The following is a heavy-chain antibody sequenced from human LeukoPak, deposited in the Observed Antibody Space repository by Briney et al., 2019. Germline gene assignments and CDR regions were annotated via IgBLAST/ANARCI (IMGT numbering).Heavy chain of an antibody. CDR3: ARDKGERGYFDY. CDR1: GFTFSSYG. CDR2: IWYDGSNK. V-gene: IGHV3-33*01. Sequence: GGSLRLSCAASGFTFSSYGMHWVRQAPGKGLEWVAVIWYDGSNKYYADSVKGRFTISRDNSKNTLYLQMNSLRAEDTAVYYCARDKGERGYFDYWGQGTLVTVSS. J-gene: IGHJ4*02.